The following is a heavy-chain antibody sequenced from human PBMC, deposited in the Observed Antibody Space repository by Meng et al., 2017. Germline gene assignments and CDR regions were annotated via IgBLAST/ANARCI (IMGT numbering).Heavy chain of an antibody. J-gene: IGHJ4*02. D-gene: IGHD3-16*01. V-gene: IGHV3-NL1*01. CDR2: IYSGGST. Sequence: QGQLVESGGGVVKPGRSLRLSCAASGFTFSSYGMHWVRQAPGKGLEWVSVIYSGGSTYYADSVKGRFTISRDNSKNTLYLQMNSLRAEDTAVYYCARDLGYWGQGTLVTVSS. CDR3: ARDLGY. CDR1: GFTFSSYG.